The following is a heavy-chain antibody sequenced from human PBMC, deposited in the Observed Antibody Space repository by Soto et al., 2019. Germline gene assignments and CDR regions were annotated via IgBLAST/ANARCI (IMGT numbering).Heavy chain of an antibody. V-gene: IGHV1-18*01. CDR3: ARDRSPIVLVPAATNYYYYGMDV. CDR2: ISAYNGNT. J-gene: IGHJ6*02. CDR1: GYTFTSYG. D-gene: IGHD2-2*01. Sequence: QVQLVQSGAEVKKPGASVKVSCKASGYTFTSYGISWVRQAPGQGLEWMGWISAYNGNTNYAQKLQGRVTMTTDTATSTAYMELRSLRSDDTAVYYCARDRSPIVLVPAATNYYYYGMDVWGQGTTVTVSS.